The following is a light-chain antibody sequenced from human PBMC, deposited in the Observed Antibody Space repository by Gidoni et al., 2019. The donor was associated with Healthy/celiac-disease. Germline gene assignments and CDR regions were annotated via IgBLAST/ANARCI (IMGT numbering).Light chain of an antibody. V-gene: IGKV1-27*01. CDR1: QGISNY. J-gene: IGKJ1*01. CDR2: AAS. Sequence: DIQMTPSPSSLSASVGDRVTITCRASQGISNYLAWYQQKPGKVPKLLIYAASTLQSGVPSRFSGSGSGTDFTLNISSLQPEDVATYYCQKYNSAPRTFGQGTKVEIK. CDR3: QKYNSAPRT.